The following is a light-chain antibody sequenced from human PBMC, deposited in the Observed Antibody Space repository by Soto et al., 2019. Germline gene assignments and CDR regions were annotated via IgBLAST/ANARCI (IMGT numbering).Light chain of an antibody. V-gene: IGKV1-27*01. J-gene: IGKJ4*01. Sequence: DIQMTQSPSSLSASVGDRVTITCRVSQGISNSLAWYQQNAGKSPKLLIYAASNLQSGVPSRFSGSGSGTDFSLTISSLQPEDVATYYCQTYNSARVTFGGGTKVEIK. CDR1: QGISNS. CDR3: QTYNSARVT. CDR2: AAS.